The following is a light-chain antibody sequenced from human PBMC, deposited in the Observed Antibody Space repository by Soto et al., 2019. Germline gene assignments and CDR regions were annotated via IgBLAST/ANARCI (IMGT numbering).Light chain of an antibody. CDR1: QSVSTN. Sequence: EIVMTLSPATLSVYPGERATLSCRASQSVSTNLAWYQQKPGQAPRLLIYGASTRATGIPARFSGSGSGTEFTLTISSLQSEDFAVYYCQQFHNWPPITFGQGTLPEVK. CDR2: GAS. J-gene: IGKJ5*01. V-gene: IGKV3-15*01. CDR3: QQFHNWPPIT.